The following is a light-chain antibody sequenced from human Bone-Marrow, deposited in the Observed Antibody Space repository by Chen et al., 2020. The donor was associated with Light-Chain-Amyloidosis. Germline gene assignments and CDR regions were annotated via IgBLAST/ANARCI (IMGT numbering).Light chain of an antibody. CDR3: SSYTSSRTLFV. CDR2: ELN. CDR1: SSDIGTYNF. V-gene: IGLV2-14*01. J-gene: IGLJ1*01. Sequence: QSALTQPASVSGSPGQSIPISCTGTSSDIGTYNFVSWYQLHPGKAPKLIIFELNNRPSGISTRFSGSKSGNTASLTISGLQAEDEADYFCSSYTSSRTLFVFGSGTKVTVL.